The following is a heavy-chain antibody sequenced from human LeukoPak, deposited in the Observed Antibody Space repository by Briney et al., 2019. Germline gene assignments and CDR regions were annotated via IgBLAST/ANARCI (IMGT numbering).Heavy chain of an antibody. Sequence: GGSLRLSCAASGLTFSSYWMHWVRQAPGKGLVWVSRINFDGSSTTYADSVKGRFTISRDNAKNTLYLQMNSLRVEDTAVYYCARPLSSNCRIDPWGQGTLVTVSS. J-gene: IGHJ5*02. CDR2: INFDGSST. V-gene: IGHV3-74*01. CDR1: GLTFSSYW. D-gene: IGHD1-1*01. CDR3: ARPLSSNCRIDP.